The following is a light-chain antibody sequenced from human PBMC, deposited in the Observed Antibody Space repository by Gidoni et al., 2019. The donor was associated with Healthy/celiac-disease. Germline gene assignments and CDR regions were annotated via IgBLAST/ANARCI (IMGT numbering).Light chain of an antibody. V-gene: IGLV3-1*01. Sequence: SYELTQPPSVSVSPGQTASITCPGDKLGDKYACWYQQKPGQSPVLVIYQDNKRPSGIPERFSGSNSGNTATLTISGTQAMDEADYYCQAWDSSTAHVVFGGGTKLTVL. CDR3: QAWDSSTAHVV. CDR1: KLGDKY. J-gene: IGLJ2*01. CDR2: QDN.